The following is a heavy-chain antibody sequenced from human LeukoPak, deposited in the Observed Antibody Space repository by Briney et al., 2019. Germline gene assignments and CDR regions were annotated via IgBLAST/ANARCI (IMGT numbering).Heavy chain of an antibody. CDR1: GFTFSSYA. CDR3: AKDLGITMIVVVPDAFDI. Sequence: GGSLRLSCAASGFTFSSYAMSWVRQAPGKGLEWVSAISGSGGSTYYADSVKGRFTTSRDNSKNTLYLQMNSLRAEDTAVYYCAKDLGITMIVVVPDAFDIWGQGTMVTVSS. D-gene: IGHD3-22*01. J-gene: IGHJ3*02. CDR2: ISGSGGST. V-gene: IGHV3-23*01.